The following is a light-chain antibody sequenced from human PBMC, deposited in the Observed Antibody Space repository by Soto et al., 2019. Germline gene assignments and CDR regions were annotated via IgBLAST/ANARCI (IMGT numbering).Light chain of an antibody. CDR2: LEGSGSY. J-gene: IGLJ2*01. CDR3: ETWDSNTVV. CDR1: SGHNSYI. V-gene: IGLV4-60*03. Sequence: QPVLTQSSSASASLGSSVKLTCTLSSGHNSYIVAWHQQQPGKAPRYSMKLEGSGSYNKGSGVPDRFSGSSSGADRYLTVSNLQSEDEADYYCETWDSNTVVFGGGTKLTVL.